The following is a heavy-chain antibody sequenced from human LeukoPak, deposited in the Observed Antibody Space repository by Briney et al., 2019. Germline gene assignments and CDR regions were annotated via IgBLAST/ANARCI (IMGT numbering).Heavy chain of an antibody. J-gene: IGHJ5*02. CDR3: ARDGYSSNRYGPRGWFDP. V-gene: IGHV1-18*01. CDR1: GYTFTSYG. D-gene: IGHD6-13*01. Sequence: ASVKVSCKASGYTFTSYGISWVRQAPGQGLEWMGWISAYNGNTNYAQKLQGRVTMTTDTSTSTAYMELRSLRSDDTAVYYCARDGYSSNRYGPRGWFDPWGQGTLVTVSS. CDR2: ISAYNGNT.